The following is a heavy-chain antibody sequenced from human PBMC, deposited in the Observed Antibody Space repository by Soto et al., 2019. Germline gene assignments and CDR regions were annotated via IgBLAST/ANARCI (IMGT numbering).Heavy chain of an antibody. CDR3: ARGVIH. D-gene: IGHD3-16*02. Sequence: SSETLSLTCTVSGDNSGVYYWSWIRQHPGKGLEWIGYIYYSGSTSYNPSLKSRLTMSVDTSKNQFSLKLSSVTAADTAVYYCARGVIHWGQGTLVTVSS. V-gene: IGHV4-31*03. CDR1: GDNSGVYY. J-gene: IGHJ4*02. CDR2: IYYSGST.